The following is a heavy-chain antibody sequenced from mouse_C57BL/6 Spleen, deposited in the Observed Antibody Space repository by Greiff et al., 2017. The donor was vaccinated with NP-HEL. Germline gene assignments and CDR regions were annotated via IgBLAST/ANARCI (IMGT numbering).Heavy chain of an antibody. D-gene: IGHD1-1*01. Sequence: QVQLQQSGAELARPGASVKMSCKASGYTFTSYTMHWVKQRPGQGLEWIGYINPSSGYTKYNQKFKDKATLTADKSSSTAYMQLSSLTSEDSAVYYCARLTVVANDDYWGQGTTLTVSS. CDR2: INPSSGYT. CDR3: ARLTVVANDDY. V-gene: IGHV1-4*01. CDR1: GYTFTSYT. J-gene: IGHJ2*01.